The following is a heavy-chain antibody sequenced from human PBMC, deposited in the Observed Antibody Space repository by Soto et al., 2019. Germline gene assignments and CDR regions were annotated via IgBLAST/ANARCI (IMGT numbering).Heavy chain of an antibody. J-gene: IGHJ4*02. V-gene: IGHV3-9*02. CDR2: ISSNSETT. CDR3: AKDMKWGGMTTIHYFDS. D-gene: IGHD4-17*01. Sequence: EMQLVESGGGLVQPGRSLRLSCVGSGFIADDYAMHWVRQPAGKGLEWVSGISSNSETTNYADSVKGRFTISRDNAKNSLFLQMNTLRPEDTALYYCAKDMKWGGMTTIHYFDSWGQGTLVTVSS. CDR1: GFIADDYA.